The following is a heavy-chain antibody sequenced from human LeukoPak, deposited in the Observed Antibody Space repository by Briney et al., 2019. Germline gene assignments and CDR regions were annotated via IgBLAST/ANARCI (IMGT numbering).Heavy chain of an antibody. D-gene: IGHD2-15*01. CDR3: VRRYCSGGSCYSFDY. J-gene: IGHJ4*02. V-gene: IGHV3-48*03. Sequence: GGSLRLSCVASVFTFSSYEMNWVRQAPGKGPEWVSYISSSGSTIYYADSVKGRFTISRDNAKNSVYLQMNSLRAEDTAVYYCVRRYCSGGSCYSFDYWGQGNLVTVSS. CDR2: ISSSGSTI. CDR1: VFTFSSYE.